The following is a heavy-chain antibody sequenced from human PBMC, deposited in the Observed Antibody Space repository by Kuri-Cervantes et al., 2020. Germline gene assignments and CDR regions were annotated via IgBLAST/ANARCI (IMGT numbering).Heavy chain of an antibody. Sequence: GGSLRLSCAASGSTFSSYSMNWVRQAPGKGLEWVSSISSSSSYIYYEDSVKGRFTISRDNAKNSLYLQMNSLRAEDTAVCYCARLVVAANYYYYGMDVWGQGTTVTVSS. J-gene: IGHJ6*02. CDR3: ARLVVAANYYYYGMDV. CDR2: ISSSSSYI. V-gene: IGHV3-21*01. D-gene: IGHD2-15*01. CDR1: GSTFSSYS.